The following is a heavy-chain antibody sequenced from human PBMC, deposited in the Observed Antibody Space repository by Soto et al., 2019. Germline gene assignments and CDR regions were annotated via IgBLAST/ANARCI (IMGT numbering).Heavy chain of an antibody. Sequence: SETLSLTCTVSGGSISSGGYYWSWIRQHPGKGLEWIGYIYYSGSTYYNPSLKSRVTISVDTSKNQFSLKLSSVTAADTAVYYCAASCVGCGGFNYYGMDVWAQGTTVTVSS. CDR1: GGSISSGGYY. D-gene: IGHD2-21*01. J-gene: IGHJ6*02. V-gene: IGHV4-31*03. CDR3: AASCVGCGGFNYYGMDV. CDR2: IYYSGST.